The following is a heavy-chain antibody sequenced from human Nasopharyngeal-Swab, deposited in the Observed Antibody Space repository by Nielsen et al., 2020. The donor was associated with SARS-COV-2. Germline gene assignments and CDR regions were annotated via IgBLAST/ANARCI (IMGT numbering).Heavy chain of an antibody. CDR2: IYYTGIT. V-gene: IGHV4-59*08. CDR3: VRRIADYMDV. Sequence: WIRQPPGKGLEWIGHIYYTGITNYNPSLKSRVTISVDTSKNQFSLRLTSVTAADTAVYYCVRRIADYMDVWGKGTTVTVSS. J-gene: IGHJ6*03. D-gene: IGHD2-21*01.